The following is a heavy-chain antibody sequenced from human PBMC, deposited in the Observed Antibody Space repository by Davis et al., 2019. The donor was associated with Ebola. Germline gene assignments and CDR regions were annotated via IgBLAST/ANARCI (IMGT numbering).Heavy chain of an antibody. J-gene: IGHJ5*02. V-gene: IGHV3-73*01. CDR2: IRSKANSYAT. Sequence: GESLKISCAASGFTFSGSAMHWVRQASGKWLEWVGRIRSKANSYATAYAASVKGRFTIPRDDSKNTAYLQLHSLKTEDTDVYYCTRPYGSGSYYSGSDWFDPWGQGTLVTVSS. CDR1: GFTFSGSA. CDR3: TRPYGSGSYYSGSDWFDP. D-gene: IGHD3-10*01.